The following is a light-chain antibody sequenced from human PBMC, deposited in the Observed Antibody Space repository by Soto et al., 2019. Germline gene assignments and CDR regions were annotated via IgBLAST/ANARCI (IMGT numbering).Light chain of an antibody. CDR3: SSYAGSNNFGV. CDR1: SSDVGGYNY. CDR2: EVS. J-gene: IGLJ1*01. Sequence: QSALTQPASVSGSPGQSITISCTGTSSDVGGYNYVSWFQQHPGKAPKLKIYEVSNRPSGVSNRFSGSKSGYTASLTISELQAEDEVDYYCSSYAGSNNFGVFGTGTKVTVL. V-gene: IGLV2-14*03.